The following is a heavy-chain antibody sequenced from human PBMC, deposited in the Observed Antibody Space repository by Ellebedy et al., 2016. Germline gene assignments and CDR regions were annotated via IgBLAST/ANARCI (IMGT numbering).Heavy chain of an antibody. CDR2: IACDDDK. Sequence: SGPTLVKPTQTLTLTCTFSGFSLSTSGMCVSWIRQPPGKALEWLARIACDDDKYYSTSLKTRLTISKDTSKNQVVLTMTNMDPVDTATYYCARTQTDVYYDILTGYFDYWGQGTLVTVSS. CDR3: ARTQTDVYYDILTGYFDY. J-gene: IGHJ4*02. CDR1: GFSLSTSGMC. V-gene: IGHV2-70*11. D-gene: IGHD3-9*01.